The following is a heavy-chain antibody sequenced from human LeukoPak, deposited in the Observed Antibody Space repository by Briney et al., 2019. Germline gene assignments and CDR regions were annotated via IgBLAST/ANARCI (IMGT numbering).Heavy chain of an antibody. Sequence: SGPALVKPTQTLTLTCSFSGFSLTTPGVGVGWVRQPPGKALEWLGFIYWDDDKRYRPSLKSRLTITMDTSRSRVVLTLTTVDPVDTATYFCAHSLDSTSWYGYYYYMDVWGKGTTVTVSS. CDR2: IYWDDDK. J-gene: IGHJ6*03. D-gene: IGHD2-2*01. CDR3: AHSLDSTSWYGYYYYMDV. CDR1: GFSLTTPGVG. V-gene: IGHV2-5*02.